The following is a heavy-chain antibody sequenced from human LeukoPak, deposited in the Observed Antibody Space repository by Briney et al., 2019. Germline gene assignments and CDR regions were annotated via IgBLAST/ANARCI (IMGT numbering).Heavy chain of an antibody. CDR3: ARMYTSGWSHFDY. CDR1: GGSISNYY. CDR2: IDYSGGT. Sequence: SETLSLTCTVSGGSISNYYWSWIRQPPGKGLEWIGYIDYSGGTNYNPSLKSRVTISVDTSKNQFSLKLSPVTAEDTAVYYCARMYTSGWSHFDYWGQGTLVTVSS. D-gene: IGHD6-19*01. V-gene: IGHV4-59*01. J-gene: IGHJ4*02.